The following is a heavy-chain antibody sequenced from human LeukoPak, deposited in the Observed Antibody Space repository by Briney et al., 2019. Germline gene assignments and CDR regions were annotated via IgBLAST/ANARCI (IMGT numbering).Heavy chain of an antibody. D-gene: IGHD3-9*01. J-gene: IGHJ4*01. V-gene: IGHV3-9*01. CDR3: AKELDWALDY. Sequence: GGPLRLSCAASGFTFDDYAMHWVRQAPGKGLEWVSAISWNSGNIGYADSVKGRFTISRDNAKNSLYLQMNSLRAEDTALYYCAKELDWALDYWGQGTLVTVSS. CDR2: ISWNSGNI. CDR1: GFTFDDYA.